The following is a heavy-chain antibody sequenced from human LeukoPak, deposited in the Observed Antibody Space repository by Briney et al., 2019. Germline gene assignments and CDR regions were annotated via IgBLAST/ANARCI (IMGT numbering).Heavy chain of an antibody. CDR2: IGWNSASI. V-gene: IGHV3-9*01. CDR3: AKELSIAGMSPLDY. CDR1: GFSFNDYA. J-gene: IGHJ4*02. Sequence: PGGSLRLSCAASGFSFNDYAMHWVRQAPGKGLEWVAGIGWNSASIGYADSVKGRFTISRDNAKNSLYLQMYRLRAEDTALYYCAKELSIAGMSPLDYWGQGTLVTVSS. D-gene: IGHD1-20*01.